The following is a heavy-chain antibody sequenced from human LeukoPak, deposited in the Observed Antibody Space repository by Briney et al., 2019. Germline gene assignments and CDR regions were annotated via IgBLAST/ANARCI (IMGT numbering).Heavy chain of an antibody. J-gene: IGHJ4*02. Sequence: SETLSLTCTVPGGSISTGGYYRSWIRQHPGKGLEWIGYIYYSGSTYYNPSLKSRVTISVDTSKNQFSLKLSSVTAADTAVHYCARKYDILTGPLDYWGQGTLVTVSS. V-gene: IGHV4-31*03. CDR2: IYYSGST. D-gene: IGHD3-9*01. CDR1: GGSISTGGYY. CDR3: ARKYDILTGPLDY.